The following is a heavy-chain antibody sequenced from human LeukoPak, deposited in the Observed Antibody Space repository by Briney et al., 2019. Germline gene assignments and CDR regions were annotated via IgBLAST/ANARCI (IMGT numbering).Heavy chain of an antibody. CDR3: ARVGAYGERDY. Sequence: GGSLRLSCAASGFTFSSYWMSWARQAPGKGLEWVANIKQDGSEKYYVDSVKGRFTISRDNAKNSLCLQINSLRAEDTAVYYCARVGAYGERDYWGQGTLVSVSS. D-gene: IGHD1-26*01. J-gene: IGHJ4*02. CDR2: IKQDGSEK. CDR1: GFTFSSYW. V-gene: IGHV3-7*01.